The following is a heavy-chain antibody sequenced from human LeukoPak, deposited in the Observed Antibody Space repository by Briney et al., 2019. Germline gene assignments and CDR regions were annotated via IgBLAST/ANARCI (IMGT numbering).Heavy chain of an antibody. D-gene: IGHD2-2*01. CDR1: GFTFRSYS. CDR3: AREGSYRSSTSSFDY. V-gene: IGHV3-21*01. J-gene: IGHJ4*02. CDR2: ISSSSSYI. Sequence: GGSLRLSCAASGFTFRSYSMNWVRQAPGKGLEWVSSISSSSSYIYYADSVEGRFTISRDNAKNSLYLQMNSLRAEDTAVYCCAREGSYRSSTSSFDYWGQGTLVTVSS.